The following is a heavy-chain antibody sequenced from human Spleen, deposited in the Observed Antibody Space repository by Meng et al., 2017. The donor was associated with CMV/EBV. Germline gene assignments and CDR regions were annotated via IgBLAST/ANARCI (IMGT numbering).Heavy chain of an antibody. CDR1: GFTFDDYG. D-gene: IGHD3-10*01. V-gene: IGHV3-20*04. J-gene: IGHJ4*02. Sequence: GESLKISCAASGFTFDDYGMSWVRQTPGKGLEWVSGINWTGGSTGYADSVKGRFTISRDNTKNSLYLQMNSLRAEDTALYYCARGTYYYGSGNTYYFDYWGQGTLVTVSS. CDR3: ARGTYYYGSGNTYYFDY. CDR2: INWTGGST.